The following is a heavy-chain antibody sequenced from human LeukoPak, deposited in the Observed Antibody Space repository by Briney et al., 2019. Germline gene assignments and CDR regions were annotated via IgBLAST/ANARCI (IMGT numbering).Heavy chain of an antibody. V-gene: IGHV3-23*01. Sequence: GGSLRLSCAASGFTFSSYAMSWVRQAPGKGLEWVSAISGSGGSTYYADSVKGRFTISRDKSKNRVYLQMNSLRVDDTAVYYCAKDDAKTGGDDYWGQGTLVTVSS. CDR2: ISGSGGST. CDR1: GFTFSSYA. D-gene: IGHD2-21*02. CDR3: AKDDAKTGGDDY. J-gene: IGHJ4*02.